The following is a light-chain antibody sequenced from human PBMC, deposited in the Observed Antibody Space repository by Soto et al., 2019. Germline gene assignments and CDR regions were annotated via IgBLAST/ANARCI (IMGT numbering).Light chain of an antibody. CDR1: SSDVGRYNY. Sequence: QSVLTQPPSASGSPGQSVTISCTGTSSDVGRYNYVSWYQHHPGKAPKLIIYDVSQRPSGVPDRFSGSKSGNTASLTVSGLQAEDEADYYCSAWDESLSGWVFGGGTKL. V-gene: IGLV2-8*01. CDR3: SAWDESLSGWV. CDR2: DVS. J-gene: IGLJ3*02.